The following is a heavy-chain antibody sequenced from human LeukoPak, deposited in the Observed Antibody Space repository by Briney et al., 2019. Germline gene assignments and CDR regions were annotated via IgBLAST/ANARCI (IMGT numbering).Heavy chain of an antibody. Sequence: GGSLRLSCAASGFTVSSDYMTWVRQAPGKGLEWFSVIYTGGTPYYADSVKGRFTISRDNSKNTLYLQMNSLRAEDTAVYYCARSGRYCAGGSCYYYYGMDVWGQGTTVTVS. CDR1: GFTVSSDY. CDR3: ARSGRYCAGGSCYYYYGMDV. J-gene: IGHJ6*02. CDR2: IYTGGTP. V-gene: IGHV3-66*01. D-gene: IGHD2-15*01.